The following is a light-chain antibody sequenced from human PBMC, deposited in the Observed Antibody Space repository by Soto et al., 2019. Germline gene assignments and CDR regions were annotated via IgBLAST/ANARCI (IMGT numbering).Light chain of an antibody. V-gene: IGLV2-14*01. CDR2: EVS. Sequence: QSALSQPASVSWSPGHSITISCTGTSSGVGGYNYVSWYQQHPGKAPKLMIYEVSNRPSGVSNRFSGSKSGNTASLTISGLQAEEEADYYCSSYTSSSNIVFGTGTKVTVL. CDR1: SSGVGGYNY. J-gene: IGLJ1*01. CDR3: SSYTSSSNIV.